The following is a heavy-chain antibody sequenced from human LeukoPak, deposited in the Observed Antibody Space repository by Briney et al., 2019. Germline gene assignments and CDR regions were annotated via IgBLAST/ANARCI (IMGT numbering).Heavy chain of an antibody. J-gene: IGHJ4*02. D-gene: IGHD1-26*01. CDR1: GFTFSNYD. V-gene: IGHV3-13*01. CDR2: ICTAGDT. CDR3: ARGSGGQHEFDY. Sequence: GGSLRLSCAASGFTFSNYDMHWVRHTTGKGLEWVSGICTAGDTYYTGSVKGRFTISRENAKNSLYLQMNSLRAGDTAVYYCARGSGGQHEFDYWGQGILVAVSS.